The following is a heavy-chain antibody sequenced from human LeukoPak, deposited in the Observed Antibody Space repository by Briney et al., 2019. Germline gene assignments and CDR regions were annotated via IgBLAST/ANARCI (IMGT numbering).Heavy chain of an antibody. CDR3: ARYASAVVVNTFDF. V-gene: IGHV4-59*01. J-gene: IGHJ4*02. CDR1: GGSISSYY. Sequence: SETLSLTCTVSGGSISSYYWSWIRQPPGKGLEWIGYIYSREITNYNPSLKSRVTISAHTSRNQFSLRLSSVTAADTAVYYCARYASAVVVNTFDFWGQGTLVTVSS. CDR2: IYSREIT. D-gene: IGHD3-22*01.